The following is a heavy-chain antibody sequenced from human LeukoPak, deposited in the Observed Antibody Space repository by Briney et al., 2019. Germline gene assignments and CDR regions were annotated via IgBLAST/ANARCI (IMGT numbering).Heavy chain of an antibody. D-gene: IGHD3-9*01. CDR1: GVSINSYH. J-gene: IGHJ2*01. V-gene: IGHV4-59*01. Sequence: SETLSLTCIVSGVSINSYHWSWLRQPPGKGLEGIGYVGHSGSTSYNPSLKRRTSISVDTSKKQFSLRLTSVPAADTASYYCARDSIPNYEILTGYQNWYFDLWGRGTLVVVSS. CDR3: ARDSIPNYEILTGYQNWYFDL. CDR2: VGHSGST.